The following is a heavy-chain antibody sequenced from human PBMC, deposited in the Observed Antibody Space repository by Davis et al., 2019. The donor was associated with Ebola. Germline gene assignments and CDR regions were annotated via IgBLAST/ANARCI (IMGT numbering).Heavy chain of an antibody. CDR3: ARVRPDYYDSSGYYGIDYYGMDV. CDR2: ISYSGGST. V-gene: IGHV3-23*01. D-gene: IGHD3-22*01. J-gene: IGHJ6*02. CDR1: GFTFTTYA. Sequence: GGSLRLSCAASGFTFTTYALSWVCQAPGQGLEWVSTISYSGGSTYYADSLKGRFTIARYNAKNSLYLQMNRLRDEDTAVYYCARVRPDYYDSSGYYGIDYYGMDVWGQGTTVTVSS.